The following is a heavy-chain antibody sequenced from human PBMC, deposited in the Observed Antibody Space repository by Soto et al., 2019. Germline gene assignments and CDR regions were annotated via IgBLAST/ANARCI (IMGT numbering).Heavy chain of an antibody. CDR2: IKSKTDGGTT. D-gene: IGHD6-13*01. Sequence: GGSLRLSCAASGFTFSNAWMSWVRQAPGKGLEWVGRIKSKTDGGTTDYAAPVKGRFTISRDDSKNTLYLQMNSMKTHDPAVYYCATAPGLAAAGTEGWGPGTLVTVSS. V-gene: IGHV3-15*01. J-gene: IGHJ4*02. CDR3: ATAPGLAAAGTEG. CDR1: GFTFSNAW.